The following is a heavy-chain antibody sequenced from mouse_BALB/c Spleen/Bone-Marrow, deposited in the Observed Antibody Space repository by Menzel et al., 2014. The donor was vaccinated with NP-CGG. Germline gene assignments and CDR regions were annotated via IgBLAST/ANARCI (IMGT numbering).Heavy chain of an antibody. Sequence: VKLQESGPGLVQPSQSLSIPCTVSGFSLTSYGVHWVRQSPGKGLEWLGVIWSGGSTDYNAAFISRLSISKDNSKSPVFFKMNSLQADDTAIYYCASNWDYAMDYWGQGTSVTVSS. CDR3: ASNWDYAMDY. CDR1: GFSLTSYG. D-gene: IGHD4-1*01. V-gene: IGHV2-4-1*01. J-gene: IGHJ4*01. CDR2: IWSGGST.